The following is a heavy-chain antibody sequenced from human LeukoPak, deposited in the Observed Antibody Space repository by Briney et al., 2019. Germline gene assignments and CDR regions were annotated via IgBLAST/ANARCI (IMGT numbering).Heavy chain of an antibody. J-gene: IGHJ4*02. CDR2: IKKDGSEK. D-gene: IGHD5-12*01. CDR1: GFTFRSYW. V-gene: IGHV3-7*03. CDR3: AKDNGIVAPSIPLDY. Sequence: PGGSLRLSCAASGFTFRSYWMSWVRQAPGKGLEWVANIKKDGSEKYYVDSVKGRFTISRDNAKTSLYLQMNSLRAEDTAVYYCAKDNGIVAPSIPLDYWGQGTLVTVSS.